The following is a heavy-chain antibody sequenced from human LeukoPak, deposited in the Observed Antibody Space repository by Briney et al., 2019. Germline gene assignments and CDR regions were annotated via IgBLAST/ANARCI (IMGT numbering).Heavy chain of an antibody. D-gene: IGHD3-22*01. CDR2: ISSSSSYI. CDR1: GFTFSSYS. V-gene: IGHV3-21*01. Sequence: GGSLRLSCAASGFTFSSYSMNWVRQAPGKGLEWVSSISSSSSYIYYADSVKGRFTISRDNAMNSLYLQMNSLRAEDTAVYYCARGPIKYYYDSSGYPTGIFDYWGQGTLVTVSS. J-gene: IGHJ4*02. CDR3: ARGPIKYYYDSSGYPTGIFDY.